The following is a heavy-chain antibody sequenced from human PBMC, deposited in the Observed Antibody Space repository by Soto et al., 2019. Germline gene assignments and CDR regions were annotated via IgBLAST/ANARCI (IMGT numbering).Heavy chain of an antibody. J-gene: IGHJ4*02. CDR3: ARETGVPSGDPYYFDF. Sequence: SETLSLTCTVSGGSISSYYWSWIRQPPGKGLEWIGYIYYSGSTNYNPSLKSRVTISVDTSKNQFSLKLSSVTAADTAVYYCARETGVPSGDPYYFDFWGQGNLVTVSS. CDR1: GGSISSYY. CDR2: IYYSGST. V-gene: IGHV4-59*01. D-gene: IGHD4-17*01.